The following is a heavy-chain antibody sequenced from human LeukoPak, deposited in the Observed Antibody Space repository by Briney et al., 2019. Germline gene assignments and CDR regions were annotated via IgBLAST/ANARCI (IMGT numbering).Heavy chain of an antibody. D-gene: IGHD2-15*01. Sequence: GGSLRLSCAASGFTFDDYAMHWVRQAPGKGLEWVSGISWNSGSIGYADSVKGRFTISRDNAKNSLYLQMNSLRAEDTALYYCAKDATHAYCSGGSCYAAEYFQHWGQGALVTVSS. CDR1: GFTFDDYA. J-gene: IGHJ1*01. CDR2: ISWNSGSI. CDR3: AKDATHAYCSGGSCYAAEYFQH. V-gene: IGHV3-9*01.